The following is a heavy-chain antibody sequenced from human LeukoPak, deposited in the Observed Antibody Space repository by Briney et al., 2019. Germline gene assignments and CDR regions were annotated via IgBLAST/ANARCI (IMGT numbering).Heavy chain of an antibody. D-gene: IGHD6-13*01. CDR1: GVTSRSSW. CDR3: AKDPSSSSWLSYYFDY. J-gene: IGHJ4*02. Sequence: GGSLRLSCAAPGVTSRSSWMHWVRQAPGKGLVWVSRITTDGRSTTYADSVKGRFTISRDNAKGTVFLQMTCLRAEDTAVYYCAKDPSSSSWLSYYFDYWGQGTLVTVSS. V-gene: IGHV3-74*03. CDR2: ITTDGRST.